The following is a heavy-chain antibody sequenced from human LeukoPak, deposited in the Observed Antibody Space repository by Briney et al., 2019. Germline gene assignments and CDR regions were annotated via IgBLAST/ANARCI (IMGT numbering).Heavy chain of an antibody. V-gene: IGHV1-2*02. D-gene: IGHD1-26*01. Sequence: EASVKVSCKASGYTFTGYYMHWVRQAPGQGLEWMGWINPNSGGTNYAQKFQGRVTMTRDTSISTAYMELSRLRSDDTAVYYCARELGEAGANAFDIWGQGTMVTVPS. CDR3: ARELGEAGANAFDI. CDR2: INPNSGGT. J-gene: IGHJ3*02. CDR1: GYTFTGYY.